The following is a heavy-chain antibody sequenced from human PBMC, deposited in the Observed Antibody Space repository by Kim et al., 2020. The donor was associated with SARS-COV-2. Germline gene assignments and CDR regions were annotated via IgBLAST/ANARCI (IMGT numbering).Heavy chain of an antibody. J-gene: IGHJ6*02. Sequence: GGSLRLSCAASGFTVSSNYMSWVRQAPGKGLEWVSVIYSGGSTYYADSVKGRFTISRDNSKNTLYLQMNSLRAEDTAVYYCARGYCSSTSCYRGTFYYYGMDVWGQGTTVTVSS. CDR1: GFTVSSNY. D-gene: IGHD2-2*01. CDR3: ARGYCSSTSCYRGTFYYYGMDV. V-gene: IGHV3-53*01. CDR2: IYSGGST.